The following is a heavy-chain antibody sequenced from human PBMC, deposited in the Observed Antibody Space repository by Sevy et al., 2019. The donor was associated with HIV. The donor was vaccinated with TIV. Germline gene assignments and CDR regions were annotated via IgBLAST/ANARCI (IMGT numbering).Heavy chain of an antibody. V-gene: IGHV5-51*01. CDR1: GYSFTNYW. D-gene: IGHD1-20*01. CDR3: ASGEDKRYTLRRNNYFDY. J-gene: IGHJ4*02. CDR2: IYPADSDT. Sequence: GGSLKISCKGSGYSFTNYWIGWVRQMPGKGLEWMGIIYPADSDTRYSPSFQGQVTISADKSVSTAYLQWSSLTASDTAMYYCASGEDKRYTLRRNNYFDYWGQGTLVTVSS.